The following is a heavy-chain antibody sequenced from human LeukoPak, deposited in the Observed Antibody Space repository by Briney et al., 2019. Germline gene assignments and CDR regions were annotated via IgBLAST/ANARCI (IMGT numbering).Heavy chain of an antibody. D-gene: IGHD3-10*01. CDR2: INAGNGNT. J-gene: IGHJ5*02. CDR3: ARDYLWFGELPPVDP. Sequence: ASVKVSCKASGYTFTSYAMHWVRQAPGQRLEWMGWINAGNGNTKYSQKFQGRVTITRDTSASTAYMELSSLRSEDTAVYYCARDYLWFGELPPVDPWGQGTLVTVSS. V-gene: IGHV1-3*01. CDR1: GYTFTSYA.